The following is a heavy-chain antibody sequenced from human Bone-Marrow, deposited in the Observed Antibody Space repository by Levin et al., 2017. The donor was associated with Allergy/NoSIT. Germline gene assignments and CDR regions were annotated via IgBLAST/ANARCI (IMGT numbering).Heavy chain of an antibody. Sequence: GESLKISCAASGFTFSRYWMHWVRQAPGKGLVWVSRITSDGSTTTYADSVKGRFTISRDNPKNILYLQMDSLRAEDMAVYYCARVSFDSYYIDYWGQGTLVTVSS. CDR1: GFTFSRYW. V-gene: IGHV3-74*01. J-gene: IGHJ4*02. D-gene: IGHD3-10*01. CDR2: ITSDGSTT. CDR3: ARVSFDSYYIDY.